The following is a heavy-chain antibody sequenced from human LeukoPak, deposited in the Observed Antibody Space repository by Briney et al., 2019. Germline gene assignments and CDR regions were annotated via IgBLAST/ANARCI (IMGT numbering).Heavy chain of an antibody. CDR3: ARGRPPGAVAGTEYFDY. CDR1: GGSFSGYY. J-gene: IGHJ4*02. D-gene: IGHD6-19*01. CDR2: INHSGST. Sequence: SETLSPTCAVYGGSFSGYYWSWIRQPPGKGLEWIGEINHSGSTNYNPSLKSRVTISVDTSKNQFSLKLSSVTAADTAVYYCARGRPPGAVAGTEYFDYWGQGTLVTVSS. V-gene: IGHV4-34*01.